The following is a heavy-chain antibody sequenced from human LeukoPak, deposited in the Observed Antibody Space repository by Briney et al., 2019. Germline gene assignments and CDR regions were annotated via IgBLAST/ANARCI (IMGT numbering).Heavy chain of an antibody. Sequence: NPSETLSLTCTFSGGSISTYYWSWIRQPPGKGLEWIGYIYYSGYTNYNPSLKSRVTISIDTSKNQFSLKLSSVTAADTAVYYCSRQERWERPMFFDYWGQGTLVTVSS. CDR3: SRQERWERPMFFDY. V-gene: IGHV4-59*08. CDR1: GGSISTYY. J-gene: IGHJ4*02. D-gene: IGHD1-26*01. CDR2: IYYSGYT.